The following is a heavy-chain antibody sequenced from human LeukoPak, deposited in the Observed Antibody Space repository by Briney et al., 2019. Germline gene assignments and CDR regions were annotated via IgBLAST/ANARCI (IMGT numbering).Heavy chain of an antibody. V-gene: IGHV3-23*01. CDR2: ISGSGGST. CDR1: GFTFSDYY. Sequence: GGSLRLSCAASGFTFSDYYMSWIRQAPGKGLEWVSAISGSGGSTYYADSVKGRFTISRDNSKNTLYLQMNSLRAEDTAVYYCAKDREMWYFDYWGQGTLVTVSS. D-gene: IGHD5-24*01. CDR3: AKDREMWYFDY. J-gene: IGHJ4*02.